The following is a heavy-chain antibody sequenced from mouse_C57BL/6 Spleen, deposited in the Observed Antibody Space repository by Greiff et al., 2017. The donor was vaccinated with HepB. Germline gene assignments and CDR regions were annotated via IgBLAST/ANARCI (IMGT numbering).Heavy chain of an antibody. V-gene: IGHV5-4*03. J-gene: IGHJ4*01. CDR2: ISDGGSYT. D-gene: IGHD2-1*01. CDR1: GFTFSSYA. Sequence: EVKLMESGGGLVKPGGSLKLSCAASGFTFSSYAMSWVRKTPEKRLDWVATISDGGSYTYYPDNVKGRFTISRDNAKNNLYLQMSHLKSEDTAMYYCARGGYYGNYLNAMDYWGQGTSVTVSS. CDR3: ARGGYYGNYLNAMDY.